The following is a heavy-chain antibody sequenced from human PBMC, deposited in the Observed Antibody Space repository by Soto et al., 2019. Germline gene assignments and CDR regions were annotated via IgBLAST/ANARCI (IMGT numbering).Heavy chain of an antibody. CDR2: IYFTGST. J-gene: IGHJ4*02. Sequence: PSETLSLTCTVSGHSLSSGGYYWSWIRQHPGKGLEWVGYIYFTGSTLYNPSLKSRLAMSLDTSKNQFSLRLTSVTAADTAVYFCERDWGRSGWPNWGPGALVTVSS. V-gene: IGHV4-31*03. CDR1: GHSLSSGGYY. D-gene: IGHD6-19*01. CDR3: ERDWGRSGWPN.